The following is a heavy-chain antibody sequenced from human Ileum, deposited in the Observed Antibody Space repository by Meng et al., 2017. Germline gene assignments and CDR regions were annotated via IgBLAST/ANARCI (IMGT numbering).Heavy chain of an antibody. CDR3: ARDLDYYDSSGYRSPWKHYYYGMDV. CDR1: GFTFSSYA. V-gene: IGHV3-30*01. J-gene: IGHJ6*02. CDR2: ISYDGSNK. Sequence: GGSLRLSCAASGFTFSSYAMHWVRQAPGKGLERVAVISYDGSNKYYADSVKGRFTISRDNSKNTLYLQMNSLRAEDTAVYYCARDLDYYDSSGYRSPWKHYYYGMDVWGQGTTVTVSS. D-gene: IGHD3-22*01.